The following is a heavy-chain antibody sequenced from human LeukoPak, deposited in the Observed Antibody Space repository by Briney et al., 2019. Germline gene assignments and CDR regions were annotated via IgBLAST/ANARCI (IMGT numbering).Heavy chain of an antibody. Sequence: GGSLRLSCAASGFTFSSYGMSWVRQAPGKGLEWVSAISGSGGSTYYADSVKGRFTISRDNSKNTLYLQMNSLRAEDTAVYYCAAQVRDILTGSGYFDYWGQGTLVTVSS. CDR1: GFTFSSYG. CDR3: AAQVRDILTGSGYFDY. J-gene: IGHJ4*02. CDR2: ISGSGGST. V-gene: IGHV3-23*01. D-gene: IGHD3-9*01.